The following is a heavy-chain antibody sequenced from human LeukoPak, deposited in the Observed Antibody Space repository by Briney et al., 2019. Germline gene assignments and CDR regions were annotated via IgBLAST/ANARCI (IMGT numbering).Heavy chain of an antibody. CDR3: ARAPYYGSGSY. D-gene: IGHD3-10*01. J-gene: IGHJ4*02. CDR2: ISYDGSNK. CDR1: GFTFSSYA. V-gene: IGHV3-30-3*01. Sequence: PGGSLRLSCAASGFTFSSYAVHWVRQAPGKGLEWVAVISYDGSNKYYADSVKGRFTISRDNSKNTLYLQMNSLRAEDTAVYYCARAPYYGSGSYWGQGTLVTVSS.